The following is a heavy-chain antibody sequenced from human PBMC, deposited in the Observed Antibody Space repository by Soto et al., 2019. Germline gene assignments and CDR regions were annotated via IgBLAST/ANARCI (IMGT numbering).Heavy chain of an antibody. CDR1: GYSFTSYW. V-gene: IGHV5-10-1*01. D-gene: IGHD3-22*01. CDR2: IDPSDSYT. J-gene: IGHJ4*02. CDR3: ARWYYDSSGLFDY. Sequence: GESLKISCKGSGYSFTSYWISWVRQMSGKGLEWMGRIDPSDSYTNYSPSFQGHVTISADKSISTAYLQWSSLKASDTAMYYCARWYYDSSGLFDYWGQGTLVTVSS.